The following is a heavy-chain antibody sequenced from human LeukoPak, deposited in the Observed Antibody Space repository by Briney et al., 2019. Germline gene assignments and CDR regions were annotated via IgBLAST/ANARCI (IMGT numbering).Heavy chain of an antibody. CDR2: ISLTGLT. CDR3: SRENGAFSPFGY. CDR1: GGSISNTNW. J-gene: IGHJ4*02. D-gene: IGHD2-8*01. Sequence: SGTLSFTCGVSGGSISNTNWWSWVSQPPGQGLEWIGEISLTGLTHYNPSLESRVTVSLGKSKNQLSLNLTSVTAADTAVYYCSRENGAFSPFGYWGQGILVSV. V-gene: IGHV4-4*02.